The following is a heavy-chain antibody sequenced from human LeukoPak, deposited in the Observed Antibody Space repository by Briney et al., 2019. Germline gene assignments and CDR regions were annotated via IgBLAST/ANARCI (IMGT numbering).Heavy chain of an antibody. Sequence: GESLEISCQGSGYSFTSYWIGWVRQMPGKGLAWMGIIYPGDSDTRYSPSFQGQVTISADKSIRTAYLQWSSPQASDTAMYYCARALGYCSSTSCYRWFDPWGQGTLVTVSS. J-gene: IGHJ5*02. CDR2: IYPGDSDT. CDR1: GYSFTSYW. V-gene: IGHV5-51*01. CDR3: ARALGYCSSTSCYRWFDP. D-gene: IGHD2-2*01.